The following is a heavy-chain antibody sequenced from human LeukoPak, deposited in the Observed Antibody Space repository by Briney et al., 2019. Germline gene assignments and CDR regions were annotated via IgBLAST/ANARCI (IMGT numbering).Heavy chain of an antibody. CDR1: GFTFGDYA. CDR2: IRSKAYGGTT. V-gene: IGHV3-49*04. D-gene: IGHD3-3*01. J-gene: IGHJ4*02. CDR3: AREGFLEWLFDY. Sequence: PGGSLRLSCTASGFTFGDYAMSWVRQAPGKGLEWVGFIRSKAYGGTTEYAASVKGRFTISRDDSKSIAYLQMNSLKTEDTAVYYCAREGFLEWLFDYWGQGTLVTVSS.